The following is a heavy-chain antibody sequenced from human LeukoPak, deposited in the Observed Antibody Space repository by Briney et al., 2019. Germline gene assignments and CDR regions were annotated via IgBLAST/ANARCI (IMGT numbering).Heavy chain of an antibody. CDR3: ARVTDSSGYYAFDI. CDR2: IYSDGST. J-gene: IGHJ3*02. V-gene: IGHV3-53*01. CDR1: GFTFSDYF. D-gene: IGHD3-22*01. Sequence: GGSLRLSCAASGFTFSDYFMSWIRQAPGKGLEWVSVIYSDGSTYYADSVKGRFTISRDNSKNTLYLQMNSLRAEDTAVYYCARVTDSSGYYAFDIWGQGTMVTVSS.